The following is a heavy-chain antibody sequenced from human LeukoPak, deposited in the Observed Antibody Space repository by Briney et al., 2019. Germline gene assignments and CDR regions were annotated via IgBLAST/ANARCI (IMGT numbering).Heavy chain of an antibody. CDR3: ARDNYAGANWFDP. D-gene: IGHD1-7*01. CDR1: GGTFSSYA. Sequence: SVKVSCKASGGTFSSYAISWVRQAPGQGLEWMGGIIPIFGTANYAQKFQGRVTITTDESTSTTYMELSSLRSEDTAVYYCARDNYAGANWFDPWGQGTLVTVSS. CDR2: IIPIFGTA. J-gene: IGHJ5*02. V-gene: IGHV1-69*05.